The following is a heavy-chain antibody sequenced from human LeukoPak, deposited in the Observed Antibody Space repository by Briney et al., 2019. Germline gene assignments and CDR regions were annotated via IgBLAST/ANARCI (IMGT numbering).Heavy chain of an antibody. CDR1: GYTFTSYY. CDR2: FNPSGGST. D-gene: IGHD6-13*01. V-gene: IGHV1-46*01. CDR3: ARDGSSRSSWYDA. Sequence: ASVKVSCKASGYTFTSYYLHWVRQAPGQGLEWMGIFNPSGGSTTYAQKFQGRVTVTRDTSTSTVYMELSSLRSEDTAVYYCARDGSSRSSWYDAWGQGTLVTVSS. J-gene: IGHJ5*02.